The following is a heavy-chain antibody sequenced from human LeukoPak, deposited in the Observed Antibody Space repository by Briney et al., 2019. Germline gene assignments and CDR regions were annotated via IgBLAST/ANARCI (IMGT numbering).Heavy chain of an antibody. CDR3: ARGEHERDSGSPFLVH. D-gene: IGHD1-26*01. CDR1: GGSINSGIYY. Sequence: PSETLSLTCTVSGGSINSGIYYWSWVRQPPGKGLEWVGYIYHSGSTYYSPSLKSRVTISIHRSENQFSLKLLSVTAADTAVYYCARGEHERDSGSPFLVHWGQGTLVTVSS. J-gene: IGHJ4*02. V-gene: IGHV4-30-2*01. CDR2: IYHSGST.